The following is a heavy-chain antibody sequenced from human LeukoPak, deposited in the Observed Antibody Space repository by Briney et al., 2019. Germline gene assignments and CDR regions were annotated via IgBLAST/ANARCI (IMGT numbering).Heavy chain of an antibody. CDR3: TKDAGPTFDWFAP. J-gene: IGHJ5*02. V-gene: IGHV3-23*01. CDR2: MSAGGENT. CDR1: GFIFSSYG. Sequence: GGPLRLSCVASGFIFSSYGMAWVRQAPGKGLEWVSTMSAGGENTHYADSVRGRFTISRDNSKDTLYLQMNSLRAEDTAVYYCTKDAGPTFDWFAPWGQGTRVTVSS.